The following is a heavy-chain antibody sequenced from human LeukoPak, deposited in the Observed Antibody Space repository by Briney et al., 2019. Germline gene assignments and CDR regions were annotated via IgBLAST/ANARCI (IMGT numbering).Heavy chain of an antibody. J-gene: IGHJ5*02. CDR2: ISGSGGST. Sequence: GGSLRLSCAVSGLTFSSYAMSWVRQAPGKGLEWVSLISGSGGSTYHADSVKGRSTISRDNSKNTLYLQMNSLRVEDTAVYYCARASDPWLQLTWGQGTLVTVSS. CDR3: ARASDPWLQLT. V-gene: IGHV3-23*01. CDR1: GLTFSSYA. D-gene: IGHD5-24*01.